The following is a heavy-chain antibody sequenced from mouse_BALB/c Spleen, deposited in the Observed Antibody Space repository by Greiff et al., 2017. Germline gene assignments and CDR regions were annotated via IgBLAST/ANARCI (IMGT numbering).Heavy chain of an antibody. CDR3: ARGATTAYYFDY. CDR1: GYSITSDYA. V-gene: IGHV3-2*02. D-gene: IGHD1-2*01. J-gene: IGHJ2*01. CDR2: ISYSGST. Sequence: VQLQQSGPGLVKPSQSLSLTCTVTGYSITSDYAWNWIRQFPGNKLEWMGYISYSGSTSYNPSLKSRISITRDTSKNQFFLQLNSVTTEDTATYYCARGATTAYYFDYWGQGTTLTVSS.